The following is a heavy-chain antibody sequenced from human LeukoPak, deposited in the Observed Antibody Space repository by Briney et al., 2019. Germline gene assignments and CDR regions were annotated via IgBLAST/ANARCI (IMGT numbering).Heavy chain of an antibody. CDR1: GFTFSDYD. J-gene: IGHJ4*02. D-gene: IGHD1-1*01. V-gene: IGHV3-13*01. CDR2: IGTAGDT. CDR3: ARVAKERVGGVYYFDY. Sequence: PGGSLRLSCAASGFTFSDYDMHWVRQATGKGLEWVPAIGTAGDTYYTGSVKGRFTISRENAKNSLYLQMNSQRAGDTAVYYCARVAKERVGGVYYFDYWGQGTLVTVSS.